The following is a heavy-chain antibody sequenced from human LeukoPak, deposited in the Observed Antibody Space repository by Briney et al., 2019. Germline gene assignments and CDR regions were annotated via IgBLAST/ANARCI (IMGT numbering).Heavy chain of an antibody. V-gene: IGHV4-39*07. CDR2: INHSGST. CDR1: GGSISSGSYY. J-gene: IGHJ3*02. CDR3: ARGGGLEFGPVRARYSSSGNAFDI. D-gene: IGHD6-13*01. Sequence: SETLSLTCTVSGGSISSGSYYWGWIRQPPGKGLEWIGEINHSGSTNYNPSLKSRVTISVDTSKNQFSLKLSSVTAADTAVYYCARGGGLEFGPVRARYSSSGNAFDIWGQGTMVTVSS.